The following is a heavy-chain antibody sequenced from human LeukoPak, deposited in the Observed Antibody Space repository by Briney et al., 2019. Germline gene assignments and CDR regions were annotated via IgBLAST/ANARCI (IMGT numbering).Heavy chain of an antibody. CDR2: ISGSGGST. J-gene: IGHJ4*02. Sequence: PGGSLRLSCAASGFTFSSYAMSWVRQAPGKGLEWVSAISGSGGSTYYADSVKGRFTISRDNSKNTLYLQMNSLRAEDTAVYYCARPDRYSGSYYYWGQGTLVTVSS. CDR1: GFTFSSYA. CDR3: ARPDRYSGSYYY. V-gene: IGHV3-23*01. D-gene: IGHD1-26*01.